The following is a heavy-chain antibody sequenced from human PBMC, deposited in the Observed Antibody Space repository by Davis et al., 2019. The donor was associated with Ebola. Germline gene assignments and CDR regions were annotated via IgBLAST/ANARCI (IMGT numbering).Heavy chain of an antibody. Sequence: PGGSLRLSCTASGFTFGDYAMSWVRQAPGKGLEWVGFITSKAYGGKPQYAESVKGRVTISRDESKSIAYLQVNSLKTEDTAVYYCTRDLKQPPPSYYYGMDVWGQGTTVTVSS. J-gene: IGHJ6*02. CDR1: GFTFGDYA. CDR3: TRDLKQPPPSYYYGMDV. CDR2: ITSKAYGGKP. V-gene: IGHV3-49*04. D-gene: IGHD6-13*01.